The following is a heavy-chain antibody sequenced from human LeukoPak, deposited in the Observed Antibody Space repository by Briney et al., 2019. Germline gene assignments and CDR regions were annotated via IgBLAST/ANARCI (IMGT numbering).Heavy chain of an antibody. V-gene: IGHV3-15*01. CDR1: GFTFSNAY. CDR2: IKSKTNGGTT. D-gene: IGHD6-19*01. Sequence: GGSLRLSCAASGFTFSNAYMSWVRQAPGKGLEWVGLIKSKTNGGTTEYAAPVKGRFTISRDDSKNTLYLQMNSLRAEDTAVYYCARGPVSSSGFFGYWGQGTLVTVSS. J-gene: IGHJ4*02. CDR3: ARGPVSSSGFFGY.